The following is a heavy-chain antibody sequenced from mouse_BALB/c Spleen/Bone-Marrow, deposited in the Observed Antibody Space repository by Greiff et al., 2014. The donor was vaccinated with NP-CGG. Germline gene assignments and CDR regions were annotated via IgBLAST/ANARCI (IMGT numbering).Heavy chain of an antibody. CDR1: GFSLTGYG. D-gene: IGHD2-4*01. V-gene: IGHV2-6-7*01. CDR3: ARDSFLITRALDY. CDR2: IWGDGST. Sequence: VQLQQSGPGLVAPSQSLSNTCTVSGFSLTGYGVSWVRQPPGKGLEWLGMIWGDGSTDYNSALKSRLSISKDNSKSQVFLKVNSLQTEDTARYYCARDSFLITRALDYWGQGTSVTVSS. J-gene: IGHJ4*01.